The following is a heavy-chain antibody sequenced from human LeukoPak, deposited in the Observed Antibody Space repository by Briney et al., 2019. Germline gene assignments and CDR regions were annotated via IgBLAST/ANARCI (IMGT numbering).Heavy chain of an antibody. CDR3: AKDRAWIQLWYFEN. CDR2: ITGGGVST. Sequence: GGSLRLSCAASGFTFSSYAMSWVRQAPGKGLEWVSAITGGGVSTFYADSVKGRFTISRDNSKNMVYLQMDSLGVDDSAVYYCAKDRAWIQLWYFENWGQGTRVTVSS. CDR1: GFTFSSYA. V-gene: IGHV3-23*01. D-gene: IGHD5-18*01. J-gene: IGHJ4*02.